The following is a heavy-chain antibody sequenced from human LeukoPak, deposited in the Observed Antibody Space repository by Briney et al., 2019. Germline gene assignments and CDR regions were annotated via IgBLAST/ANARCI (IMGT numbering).Heavy chain of an antibody. D-gene: IGHD2-15*01. Sequence: PSETLSLTCTVSGGSISSASYFWGWIRQPPGKGLEWIGTLYYGGSTYYNASLKSRVTMSGDTSRNQFSLKLSSVTAADTAVYYCARGQGRGCSGGSCYYYYYGMDVWGKGTTVTVSS. CDR1: GGSISSASYF. J-gene: IGHJ6*04. CDR3: ARGQGRGCSGGSCYYYYYGMDV. V-gene: IGHV4-39*01. CDR2: LYYGGST.